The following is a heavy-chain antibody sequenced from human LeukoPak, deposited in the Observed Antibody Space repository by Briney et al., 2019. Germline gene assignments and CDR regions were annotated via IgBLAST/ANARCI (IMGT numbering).Heavy chain of an antibody. CDR2: IRTDGDT. D-gene: IGHD4-17*01. Sequence: GGSLRLSCTASGFTFSNYWMHWVRQAPGKGLVWASRIRTDGDTSYADSARGRFTISRDNSKNTLYLQMNSLRAEDTAVYYCARDARVGDPFDYWGQGTLVTVSS. CDR1: GFTFSNYW. V-gene: IGHV3-74*01. J-gene: IGHJ4*02. CDR3: ARDARVGDPFDY.